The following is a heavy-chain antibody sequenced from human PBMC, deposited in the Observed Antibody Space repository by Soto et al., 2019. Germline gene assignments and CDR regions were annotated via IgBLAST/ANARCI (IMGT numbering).Heavy chain of an antibody. J-gene: IGHJ4*02. CDR1: GFTFSSCG. D-gene: IGHD6-13*01. Sequence: QVQLVESGGGVVQPGRSLRLSCAASGFTFSSCGMHWVRQAPGNGLEWVAVIRGDGSNKYYADSVKDRFTISRDNSKNTLYPPMTTLRADDRDVYYCTSVFPRRLIAAPFDYWGQGTVVPVSS. V-gene: IGHV3-33*01. CDR2: IRGDGSNK. CDR3: TSVFPRRLIAAPFDY.